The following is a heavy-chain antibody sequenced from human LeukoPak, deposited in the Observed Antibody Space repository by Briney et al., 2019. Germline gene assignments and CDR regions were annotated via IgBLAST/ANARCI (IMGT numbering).Heavy chain of an antibody. D-gene: IGHD3-10*01. CDR3: ARDRYYYGTGTYYHFDY. J-gene: IGHJ4*01. V-gene: IGHV3-30*02. CDR2: IRYDETTK. Sequence: GGSLRLSCAASGFTFSSYGMHWVRQAPGKGLEWVTFIRYDETTKYYADSVKGRFTISRDNSKNTLYLQMNSLSAEDTAVYYCARDRYYYGTGTYYHFDYWGHGTRVTVSS. CDR1: GFTFSSYG.